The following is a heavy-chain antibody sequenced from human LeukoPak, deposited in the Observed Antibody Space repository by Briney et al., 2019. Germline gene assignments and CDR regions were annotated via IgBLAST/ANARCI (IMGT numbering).Heavy chain of an antibody. J-gene: IGHJ4*02. CDR1: GFTFTSYA. CDR2: VSGTGITT. Sequence: GGSLRLSCAASGFTFTSYAMSWVRQAPGKGLEWVSSVSGTGITTYYADSVKGRFTVSRDNSKDTVYLQMNSLRGEDTAVYYCARVESQPLGGYWGQGTLVTVSS. D-gene: IGHD3-16*01. CDR3: ARVESQPLGGY. V-gene: IGHV3-23*01.